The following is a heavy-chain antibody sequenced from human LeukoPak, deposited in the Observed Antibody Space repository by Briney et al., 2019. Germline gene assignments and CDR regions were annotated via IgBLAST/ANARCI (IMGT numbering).Heavy chain of an antibody. Sequence: PGGSLGLSLQAPGLPFSSYAWSGFRKPPGKGLHWFSVFTGSGGSTYYADSVKGRFTISRDNSKNTLYLQMNSLRAEDTAVYYCAKRVPAAIRDDYYYFYGMDVWGQGTTVTVSS. CDR2: FTGSGGST. CDR1: GLPFSSYA. CDR3: AKRVPAAIRDDYYYFYGMDV. D-gene: IGHD2-2*02. J-gene: IGHJ6*02. V-gene: IGHV3-23*01.